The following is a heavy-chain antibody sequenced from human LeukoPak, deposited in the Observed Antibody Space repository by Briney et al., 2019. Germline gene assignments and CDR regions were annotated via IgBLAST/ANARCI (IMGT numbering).Heavy chain of an antibody. D-gene: IGHD3-22*01. CDR1: GYTFTGYY. V-gene: IGHV1-2*02. J-gene: IGHJ3*02. CDR2: INPNSGGT. Sequence: ASVKVFCKASGYTFTGYYMHWVRQAPGQGLEWMGWINPNSGGTNYAQKFQGRVTMTRDTSISTAYMELSRLRSDDTAVYYCARVGSSGYYFHDAFDIWGQGTMVTVSS. CDR3: ARVGSSGYYFHDAFDI.